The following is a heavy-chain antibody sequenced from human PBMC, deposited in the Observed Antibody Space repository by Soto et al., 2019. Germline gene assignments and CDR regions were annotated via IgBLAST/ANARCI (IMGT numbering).Heavy chain of an antibody. CDR2: IYYSGST. V-gene: IGHV4-28*01. J-gene: IGHJ6*02. Sequence: SETLSLTCAVSGYSISSSNWWGWIRQPPGKGLEWIGYIYYSGSTYYNPSLKSRVTMSIDTSKNQFSLKLSSVTAVDTAVYYCARMSGWGITGTYYYYGMDVWGQGTTVTVSS. D-gene: IGHD1-20*01. CDR3: ARMSGWGITGTYYYYGMDV. CDR1: GYSISSSNW.